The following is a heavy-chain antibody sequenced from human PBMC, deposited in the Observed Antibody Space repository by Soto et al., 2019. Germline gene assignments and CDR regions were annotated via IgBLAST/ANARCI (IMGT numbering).Heavy chain of an antibody. CDR2: TYYRSKWYN. Sequence: SQTLSLTCAISGDSVSSNSAALNWIRQSPSRGLEWLGRTYYRSKWYNDYAVSVKSRITINPDTSKNQFSLQLNSVTPEDTAVYYCARETRYNWNSGNWFDPWGQGTLVTVSS. CDR3: ARETRYNWNSGNWFDP. V-gene: IGHV6-1*01. J-gene: IGHJ5*02. D-gene: IGHD1-7*01. CDR1: GDSVSSNSAA.